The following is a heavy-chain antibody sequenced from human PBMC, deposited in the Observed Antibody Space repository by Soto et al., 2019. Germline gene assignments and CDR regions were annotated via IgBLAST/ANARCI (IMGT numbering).Heavy chain of an antibody. V-gene: IGHV1-46*03. J-gene: IGHJ4*03. CDR2: INPTGGRA. D-gene: IGHD3-10*01. Sequence: ASVKGDCKASGYRFTNYYIDWVRQENEQGLEWMGVINPTGGRASYAPKFQGRVTLTRDTSTSTAYMELSSLRSDDTAVYFCSRLNTTVREINDDPFDLWGQGTLVTVSS. CDR3: SRLNTTVREINDDPFDL. CDR1: GYRFTNYY.